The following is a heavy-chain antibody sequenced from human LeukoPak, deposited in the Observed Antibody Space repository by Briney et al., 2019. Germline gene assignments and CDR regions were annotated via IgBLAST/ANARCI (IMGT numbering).Heavy chain of an antibody. CDR2: MNEEGSVK. CDR3: AVDKGYNRFDP. Sequence: GGSLRLSCVASGFTFRNFWMSWVRQAPGKGLEWLANMNEEGSVKNNVNSLKGRFTISRDNAKNSVYLQLNSLRVEDTAVYYCAVDKGYNRFDPWGQGTLVSVSS. V-gene: IGHV3-7*04. CDR1: GFTFRNFW. J-gene: IGHJ5*02.